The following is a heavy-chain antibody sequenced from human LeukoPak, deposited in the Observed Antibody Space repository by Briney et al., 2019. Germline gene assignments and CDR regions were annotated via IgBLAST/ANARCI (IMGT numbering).Heavy chain of an antibody. V-gene: IGHV4-39*01. J-gene: IGHJ3*02. D-gene: IGHD3-10*01. CDR2: FHYSGST. CDR3: ARSFGSGTYSAFDI. CDR1: GGSISSSSYY. Sequence: SETLSLTCTVSGGSISSSSYYWGWIRQPPGKGLEWIGSFHYSGSTYYNPSLKSRVTISEDTSKNQFSLKLSSVTAADTAVYYCARSFGSGTYSAFDIWGQGTMVTVSS.